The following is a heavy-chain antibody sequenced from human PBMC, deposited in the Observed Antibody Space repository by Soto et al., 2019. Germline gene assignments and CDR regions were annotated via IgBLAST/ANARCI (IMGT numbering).Heavy chain of an antibody. D-gene: IGHD2-15*01. CDR2: ITATGGST. CDR3: AKGLSGGFRVDY. Sequence: GSLRLSCAASGFTFGSYTMSWVRQAPGRGLEWVSSITATGGSTYNAGSVKGRFTISRDNSKNTLYMQMNSLRAEDTAVYYCAKGLSGGFRVDYWGQRTLVTVSS. J-gene: IGHJ4*02. CDR1: GFTFGSYT. V-gene: IGHV3-23*01.